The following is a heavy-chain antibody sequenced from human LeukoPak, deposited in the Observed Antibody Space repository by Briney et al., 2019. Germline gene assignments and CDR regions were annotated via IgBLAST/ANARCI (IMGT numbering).Heavy chain of an antibody. V-gene: IGHV3-23*01. J-gene: IGHJ4*02. D-gene: IGHD2-2*02. CDR2: ISGSGGST. CDR3: ARAPYTTGRSFYFDS. CDR1: GFTFSTYV. Sequence: GGSLRLSCAASGFTFSTYVMSWVRQAPGKGLEWVSAISGSGGSTYYADSVKGRFIISRDNFNNTLYLQMNSLRAEDTALYYCARAPYTTGRSFYFDSWGQGTLVTVSS.